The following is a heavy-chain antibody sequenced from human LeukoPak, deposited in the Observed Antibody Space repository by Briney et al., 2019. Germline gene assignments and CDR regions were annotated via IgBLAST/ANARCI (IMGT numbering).Heavy chain of an antibody. J-gene: IGHJ4*02. Sequence: GGSLRLSCAASGFTFSSYAMHWVRQAPGKGLEWVAVISYDGSNKYYADSVKGRFTISRDNSKNMLYLQMNSLRAEDTAVYYCARAPGGGYARNWGQGTLVTVSS. CDR1: GFTFSSYA. CDR2: ISYDGSNK. D-gene: IGHD5-12*01. CDR3: ARAPGGGYARN. V-gene: IGHV3-30*04.